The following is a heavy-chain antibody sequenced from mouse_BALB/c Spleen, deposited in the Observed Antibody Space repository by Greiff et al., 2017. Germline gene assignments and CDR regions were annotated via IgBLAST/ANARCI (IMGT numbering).Heavy chain of an antibody. Sequence: QVQLQQSGAELAKPGASVKMSCKASGYTFTSYWMHWVKQRPGQGLEWIGYINPSTGYTEYNQKFKDKATLTADKSSSTAYMQLCSLRSEDSAVYYCARASSYLTGTGYWYFDVWGAGTTVTVSS. D-gene: IGHD4-1*01. V-gene: IGHV1-7*01. CDR2: INPSTGYT. CDR1: GYTFTSYW. J-gene: IGHJ1*01. CDR3: ARASSYLTGTGYWYFDV.